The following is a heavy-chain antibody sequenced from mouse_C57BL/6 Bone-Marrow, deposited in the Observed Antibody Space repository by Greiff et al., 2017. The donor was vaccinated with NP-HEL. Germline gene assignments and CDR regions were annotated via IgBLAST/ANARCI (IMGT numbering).Heavy chain of an antibody. D-gene: IGHD2-2*01. CDR2: ISNGGGST. V-gene: IGHV5-12*01. J-gene: IGHJ1*03. CDR3: ARQFGYDGWYFDV. Sequence: EVQGVESGGGLVQPGGSLKLSCAASGFTFSHYYMYWVRQTPEKRLEWVAYISNGGGSTYYPDTVKGRFTISRDNAKNTMYLQMSRLKSEDTAMYYCARQFGYDGWYFDVWGTGTTVTVSS. CDR1: GFTFSHYY.